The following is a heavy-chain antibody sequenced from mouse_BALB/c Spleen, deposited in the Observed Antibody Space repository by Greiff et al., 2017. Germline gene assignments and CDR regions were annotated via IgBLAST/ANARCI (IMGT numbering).Heavy chain of an antibody. J-gene: IGHJ4*01. CDR1: GFTFSSYA. Sequence: EVKLVESGGGLVKPGGSLKLSCAASGFTFSSYAMPWVRQSPEKRLEWVAVISSGGSYTYYPDTVTGRFTISRDNAKNTLYLEMSSLRSEDTAMYYCTSTDRYGYAMDYWGQGTSVTVSS. CDR3: TSTDRYGYAMDY. D-gene: IGHD2-14*01. CDR2: ISSGGSYT. V-gene: IGHV5-9-4*01.